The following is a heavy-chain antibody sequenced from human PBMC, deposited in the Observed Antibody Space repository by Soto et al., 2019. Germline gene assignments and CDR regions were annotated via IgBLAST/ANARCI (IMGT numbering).Heavy chain of an antibody. CDR2: IIPILGIA. J-gene: IGHJ5*02. CDR3: ARSGHIVVVTALEGSWFDP. D-gene: IGHD2-21*02. Sequence: QVQLVQSGAEVKKPGSSVKVSCKASGGTFSSYTISWVRQAPGQGLEWMGRIIPILGIANYAQKFQGRVTITADKSTITAYMELSSLRSEDTAVYYCARSGHIVVVTALEGSWFDPWGQGTLVTVSS. CDR1: GGTFSSYT. V-gene: IGHV1-69*02.